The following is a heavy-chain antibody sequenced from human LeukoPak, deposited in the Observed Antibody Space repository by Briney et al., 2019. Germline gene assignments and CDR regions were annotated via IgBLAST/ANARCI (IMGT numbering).Heavy chain of an antibody. V-gene: IGHV3-30-3*01. CDR3: ARDDYGAKDRAFDI. CDR1: GFTFSNYA. D-gene: IGHD4-23*01. J-gene: IGHJ3*02. Sequence: GSSLRLSCAASGFTFSNYAMHWVRQAPGKGLEWVAVISNDGNNEYYAASVKGRITISRDNAKNTLYLQMNSLRAEDTAVYYCARDDYGAKDRAFDIWGQGTMVTVSS. CDR2: ISNDGNNE.